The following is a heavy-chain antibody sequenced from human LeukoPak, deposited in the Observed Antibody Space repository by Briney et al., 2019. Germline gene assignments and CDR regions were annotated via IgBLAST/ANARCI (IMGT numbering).Heavy chain of an antibody. V-gene: IGHV4-59*01. J-gene: IGHJ2*01. CDR1: GGSISSYY. Sequence: PSETLSLTCTVSGGSISSYYWSWIRQLPGKGLEWFGYIYYSGSTNYNPSLKSRVTMSVDTSKNQFSLKLNSVTAADTAVYYCARQRHYYDSSGYYYWYFDLWGRGTLITVSS. CDR3: ARQRHYYDSSGYYYWYFDL. D-gene: IGHD3-22*01. CDR2: IYYSGST.